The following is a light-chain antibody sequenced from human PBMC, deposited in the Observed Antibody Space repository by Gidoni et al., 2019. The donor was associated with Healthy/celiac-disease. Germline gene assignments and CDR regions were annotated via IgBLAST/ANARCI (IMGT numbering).Light chain of an antibody. CDR3: QQYPFT. V-gene: IGKV1-5*03. CDR2: KAS. J-gene: IGKJ3*01. Sequence: DIQMTQSPSTLSASVGDRVTITCRASQSISSWLAWYQQKPGKAPKLLIYKASSLESGVPSRFSGSGSGTEFTLTISSLQPDDFATYYCQQYPFTFGPGTKVEIK. CDR1: QSISSW.